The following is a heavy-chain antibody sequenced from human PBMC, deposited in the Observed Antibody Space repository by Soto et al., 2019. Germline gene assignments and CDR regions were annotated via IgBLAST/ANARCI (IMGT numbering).Heavy chain of an antibody. CDR2: IDNGGNT. Sequence: EVQLVESGGGLIQPGGSLRLSCAASGFTVSTNFMSWVRQAPGKGLEWVSVIDNGGNTYYADTVKGRFTISRDNSKNTLYLQMNNLRAEDTAVYYCARDCRGDLSSSSCYPYWYFDVWGRGTLVTVFS. J-gene: IGHJ2*01. V-gene: IGHV3-53*01. CDR3: ARDCRGDLSSSSCYPYWYFDV. D-gene: IGHD2-2*01. CDR1: GFTVSTNF.